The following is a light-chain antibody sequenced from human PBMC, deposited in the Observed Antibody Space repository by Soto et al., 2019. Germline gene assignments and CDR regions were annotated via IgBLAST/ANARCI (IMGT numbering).Light chain of an antibody. CDR3: QQFGGSPLLT. J-gene: IGKJ4*02. CDR1: QSVSTNY. CDR2: DAS. Sequence: EIVLTQSTGTLSLSPGERATLSCRASQSVSTNYLAWYQQKPGQAPRLLIYDASSRATGIPDRFSGSGSGTDFTLTISRLEPEDFAMYYCQQFGGSPLLTFGGGTNVEIK. V-gene: IGKV3-20*01.